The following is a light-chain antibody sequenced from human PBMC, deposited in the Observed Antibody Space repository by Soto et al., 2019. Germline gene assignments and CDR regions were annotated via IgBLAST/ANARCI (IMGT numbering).Light chain of an antibody. CDR1: QGISSY. CDR3: QHYNSYSEA. J-gene: IGKJ1*01. V-gene: IGKV1-5*03. Sequence: IQLTQSPSSLSASVGARVPITCRASQGISSYLAWYQQKPGEAPKLLIYKASTLKSGVPSRFSGSGSGTEFTLTISSLQPDDFATYYCQHYNSYSEAFGQGTKVDI. CDR2: KAS.